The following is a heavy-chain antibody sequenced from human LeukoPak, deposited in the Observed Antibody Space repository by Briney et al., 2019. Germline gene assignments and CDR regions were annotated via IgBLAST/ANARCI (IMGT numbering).Heavy chain of an antibody. CDR1: GFTFSSYG. J-gene: IGHJ6*02. D-gene: IGHD1-1*01. Sequence: GRSPRLSCAASGFTFSSYGMHWVRQAPGKGLEWVAVIWYDGSNKYYADSVKGRFTISRDNSKNTLYLQMNSLRAEDTAVYYCAREGTNYYSMDVWGQGTTVTVSS. CDR3: AREGTNYYSMDV. V-gene: IGHV3-33*01. CDR2: IWYDGSNK.